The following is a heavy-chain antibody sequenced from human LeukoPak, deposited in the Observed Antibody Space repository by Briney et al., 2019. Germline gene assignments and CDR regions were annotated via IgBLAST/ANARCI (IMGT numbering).Heavy chain of an antibody. D-gene: IGHD3-3*01. J-gene: IGHJ4*02. CDR1: GFTFGDYA. Sequence: GGSLRLSCTASGFTFGDYAMSWVRQAPGKGLEWVGFIRSKAYGGTTEHAASVKGRFTISRDDSKSIAYLQMNSLKTEDTAVYYCTRAAYYDFSSGYYFWGQGTLVTVSS. V-gene: IGHV3-49*04. CDR3: TRAAYYDFSSGYYF. CDR2: IRSKAYGGTT.